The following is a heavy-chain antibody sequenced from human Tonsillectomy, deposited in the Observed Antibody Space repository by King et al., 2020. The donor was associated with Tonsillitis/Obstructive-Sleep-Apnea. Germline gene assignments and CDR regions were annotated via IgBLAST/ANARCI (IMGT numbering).Heavy chain of an antibody. Sequence: VQLVESGGGLVQPGGSLRLSCAASGFTFSSYDMHWVRQATGKGLEWVSAIGTAGDTYYPGSVKGRFTISRENAKNSLYLQMNSLRARDTAVYYCARATTGTTWGAFDIWGQGTMVTVSS. D-gene: IGHD1-1*01. CDR1: GFTFSSYD. CDR2: IGTAGDT. CDR3: ARATTGTTWGAFDI. J-gene: IGHJ3*02. V-gene: IGHV3-13*01.